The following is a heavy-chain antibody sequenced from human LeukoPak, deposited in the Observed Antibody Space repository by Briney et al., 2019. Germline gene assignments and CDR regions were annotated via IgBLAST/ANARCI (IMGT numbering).Heavy chain of an antibody. D-gene: IGHD6-13*01. CDR2: IYHSGST. CDR3: ARHEGMAAAGRVQH. CDR1: GYSISSGYY. Sequence: PSETLSLTCAVSGYSISSGYYWGWIRQPPGKGLEWIGSIYHSGSTYYNLSLKSRVTISVDTSKNQFSLKLSSVTAADTAVYYCARHEGMAAAGRVQHWGQGTLVTVSS. J-gene: IGHJ1*01. V-gene: IGHV4-38-2*01.